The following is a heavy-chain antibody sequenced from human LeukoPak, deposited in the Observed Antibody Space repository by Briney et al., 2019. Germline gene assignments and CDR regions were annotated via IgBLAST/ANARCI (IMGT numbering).Heavy chain of an antibody. CDR1: GFTFSSYE. Sequence: GGSLRLSCAASGFTFSSYEMNCVRQAPGKGLEWVSYISSSGSTIYYADSVKGRFTISRDNAKNSLYLQMNSLRAEDTAVYYCAREGYSYGSDYWGQGTLVTVSS. D-gene: IGHD5-18*01. CDR2: ISSSGSTI. CDR3: AREGYSYGSDY. V-gene: IGHV3-48*03. J-gene: IGHJ4*02.